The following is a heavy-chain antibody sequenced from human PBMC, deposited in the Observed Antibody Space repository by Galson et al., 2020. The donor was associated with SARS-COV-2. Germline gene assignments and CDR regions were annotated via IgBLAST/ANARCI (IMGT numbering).Heavy chain of an antibody. D-gene: IGHD2-15*01. CDR2: IWSDGSYK. J-gene: IGHJ4*02. Sequence: GGSLRLSCAASGFTFSSYGMHWVRQAPGKGLERVAVIWSDGSYKYDADSVKGRFTISRDNSKNTLSLQMNSLRAEDTALYYCARDSSMVAHGVDYWGQGTLVTVSS. CDR3: ARDSSMVAHGVDY. CDR1: GFTFSSYG. V-gene: IGHV3-33*01.